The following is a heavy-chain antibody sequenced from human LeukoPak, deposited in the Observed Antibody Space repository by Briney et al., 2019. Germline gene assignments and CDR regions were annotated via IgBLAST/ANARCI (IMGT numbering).Heavy chain of an antibody. CDR1: GFTFSSYE. D-gene: IGHD5-12*01. Sequence: GGSLRLSCAASGFTFSSYEMNWVRQAPGKGLEWVSYISSSGSTIYYADSVKGRFTISRDNAKNSLYLQMNSLRAEDTAVCYCARVMEWLQIDYWGQGTLVTVSS. CDR3: ARVMEWLQIDY. CDR2: ISSSGSTI. V-gene: IGHV3-48*03. J-gene: IGHJ4*02.